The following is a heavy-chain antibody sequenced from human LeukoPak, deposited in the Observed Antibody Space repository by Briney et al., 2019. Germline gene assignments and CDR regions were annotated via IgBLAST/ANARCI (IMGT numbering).Heavy chain of an antibody. V-gene: IGHV3-23*01. Sequence: GGSLRLSCAASGFSFSTSMMSWVRRVPGQGPEWVSTILQDAETTYYADSVGGRFTISRDNFKDTLFLQMSSLRAEDTAIYYCTKRDGQSFDYWGQGALVTVSS. D-gene: IGHD5-24*01. CDR1: GFSFSTSM. CDR2: ILQDAETT. J-gene: IGHJ4*02. CDR3: TKRDGQSFDY.